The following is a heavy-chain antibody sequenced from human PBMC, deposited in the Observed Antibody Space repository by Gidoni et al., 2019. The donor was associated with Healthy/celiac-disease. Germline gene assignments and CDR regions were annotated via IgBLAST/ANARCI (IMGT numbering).Heavy chain of an antibody. CDR3: ARDRDYGDFEDAFDI. D-gene: IGHD4-17*01. CDR1: GFTFSSYA. CDR2: ISYDGSNK. V-gene: IGHV3-30-3*01. Sequence: QVQLVESGGGVVQPGRSLRLSCPASGFTFSSYAMHWVRQAPGKGLEWVAVISYDGSNKYYADSVKGRFTISRYNSKNTLYLQMNSLRAEDTAVYYCARDRDYGDFEDAFDIWGQGTMVTVSS. J-gene: IGHJ3*02.